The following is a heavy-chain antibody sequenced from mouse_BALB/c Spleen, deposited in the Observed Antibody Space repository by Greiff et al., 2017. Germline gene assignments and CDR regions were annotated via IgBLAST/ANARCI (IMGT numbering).Heavy chain of an antibody. D-gene: IGHD2-1*01. CDR2: ISSGSSTI. CDR3: ARGYGNPAMDY. CDR1: GFTFSSFG. V-gene: IGHV5-17*02. J-gene: IGHJ4*01. Sequence: EVKLMESGGGLVQPGGSRKLSCAASGFTFSSFGMHWVRQAPEKGLEWVAYISSGSSTIYYADTVKGRFTISRDNPKNTLFLQMTSLRSEDTAMYYCARGYGNPAMDYWGQGTSVTVSS.